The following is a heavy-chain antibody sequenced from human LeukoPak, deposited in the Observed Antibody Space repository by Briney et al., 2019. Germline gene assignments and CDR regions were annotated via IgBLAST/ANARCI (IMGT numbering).Heavy chain of an antibody. J-gene: IGHJ4*02. D-gene: IGHD6-13*01. CDR3: ARESEPGIAAAGIDY. CDR1: GFTFSDYY. CDR2: ISSSGSTI. V-gene: IGHV3-11*04. Sequence: GGSLRLSCAASGFTFSDYYMSWIRQAPGKGLEWVSYISSSGSTIYYADSVKGRFTISRDNAKSSLYLQMNSLRAEDTAVYYCARESEPGIAAAGIDYWGQGTLVTVSS.